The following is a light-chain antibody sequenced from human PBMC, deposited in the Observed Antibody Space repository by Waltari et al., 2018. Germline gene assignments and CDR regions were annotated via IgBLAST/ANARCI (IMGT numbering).Light chain of an antibody. V-gene: IGKV4-1*01. J-gene: IGKJ2*01. CDR1: QSVLYSANKRTF. CDR2: WAS. CDR3: QQYYSPPQT. Sequence: DIVMTQYPDSLAVSLGERATINCQSSQSVLYSANKRTFLGWYQHKPGQPPKLLIYWASTRESGVPDRFSGSGSGTDFTLTNSTLQAEDVAIYYCQQYYSPPQTFGQGTKLEIK.